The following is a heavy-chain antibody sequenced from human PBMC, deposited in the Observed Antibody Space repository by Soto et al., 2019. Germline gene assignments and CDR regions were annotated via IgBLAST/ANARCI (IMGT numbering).Heavy chain of an antibody. J-gene: IGHJ4*02. CDR1: GFTFSMYW. CDR3: TTDDPINTY. CDR2: IKSKTDGGTT. V-gene: IGHV3-15*01. Sequence: PGGSLRLSCVVSGFTFSMYWMHWVRQVPGQGLEWVGRIKSKTDGGTTDYATPVKGRFTISRDDSKSMLFLQMNSLKTEDTALYYCTTDDPINTYWGQGTLVTV.